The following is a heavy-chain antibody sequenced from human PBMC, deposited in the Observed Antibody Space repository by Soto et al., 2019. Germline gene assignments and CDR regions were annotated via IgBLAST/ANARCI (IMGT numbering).Heavy chain of an antibody. CDR3: AKDLLGYCSGGSCYSGMDV. Sequence: GGSLRLSCAASGFTFSSYAMSWVRQAPGKGLEWVSAISGSGGSTYYADSVKGRFTISRDNSKNTLYLQMNSLRAEDTAVYYCAKDLLGYCSGGSCYSGMDVWGQGTTVTVSS. D-gene: IGHD2-15*01. CDR2: ISGSGGST. CDR1: GFTFSSYA. V-gene: IGHV3-23*01. J-gene: IGHJ6*02.